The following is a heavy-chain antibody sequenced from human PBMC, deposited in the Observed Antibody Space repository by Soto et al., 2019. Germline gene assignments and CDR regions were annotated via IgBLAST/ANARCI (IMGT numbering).Heavy chain of an antibody. Sequence: EVQLVESGGGLVQPWGSLRLSCAASGFTFSSYDMHWVRQAPGKGLEYVSAISSNGGVTYYANSVKGRFTISRDNSKNTLYLQMGSLRPEDMAVYYCARKEGYCAGGGCHYEYWGQGTLVTVSS. D-gene: IGHD2-8*02. V-gene: IGHV3-64*01. CDR2: ISSNGGVT. CDR3: ARKEGYCAGGGCHYEY. J-gene: IGHJ4*02. CDR1: GFTFSSYD.